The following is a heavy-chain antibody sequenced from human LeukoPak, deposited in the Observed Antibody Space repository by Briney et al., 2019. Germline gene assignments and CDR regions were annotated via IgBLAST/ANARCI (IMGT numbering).Heavy chain of an antibody. J-gene: IGHJ4*02. D-gene: IGHD3-10*01. CDR1: GFTFSSYG. V-gene: IGHV3-30*02. CDR3: ARSYYYGSGSYPTDY. CDR2: IRYDGSNK. Sequence: PGGSLRLSCAASGFTFSSYGMHWVRQAPGKGLEWVAFIRYDGSNKYYADSVKGRFTISRDNAKNTLYLQMNSLRAEDTAVYYCARSYYYGSGSYPTDYWGQGTLVTVSS.